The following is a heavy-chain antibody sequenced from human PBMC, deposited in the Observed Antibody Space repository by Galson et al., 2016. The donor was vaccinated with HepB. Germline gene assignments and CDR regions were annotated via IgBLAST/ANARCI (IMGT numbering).Heavy chain of an antibody. J-gene: IGHJ4*02. CDR1: GVSISSVSYY. CDR2: IYTNGGP. Sequence: TLSLTCTVSGVSISSVSYYWGWIRQPAGKGLEWIGRIYTNGGPTYNPSLKSRVTISIDSSENQFFLNLTSVTAADTAVYYCARTTISAHPYFDYWGQGTLVSVSS. V-gene: IGHV4-61*02. CDR3: ARTTISAHPYFDY. D-gene: IGHD2-21*02.